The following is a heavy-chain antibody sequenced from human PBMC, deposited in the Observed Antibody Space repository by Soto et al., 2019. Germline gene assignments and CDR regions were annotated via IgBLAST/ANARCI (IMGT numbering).Heavy chain of an antibody. D-gene: IGHD6-19*01. CDR2: IYYSGST. V-gene: IGHV4-59*08. CDR1: GGSISSYY. Sequence: PSVTMSLTCTVAGGSISSYYWSWIRQPPGKGLEWIGYIYYSGSTNYNPSLKSRVTISVDTSKNQFSLKLSSVTAADTAVYYCARQLGAVAGTQFDYWGQGTLVTVSS. J-gene: IGHJ4*02. CDR3: ARQLGAVAGTQFDY.